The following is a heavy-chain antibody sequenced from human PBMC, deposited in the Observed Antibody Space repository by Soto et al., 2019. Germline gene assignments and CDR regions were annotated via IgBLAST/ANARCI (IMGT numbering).Heavy chain of an antibody. Sequence: GSLRLSCAASGFTFSSYAMSWVRQAPGKGLEWVSSISGSGGGTYYADSVKGRFTFSRDNSKNTLYLQMNSLRAEDTAVYYCAKFGMATTKRSPPYYIDYWGQGALVTVPQ. CDR1: GFTFSSYA. D-gene: IGHD1-1*01. CDR2: ISGSGGGT. J-gene: IGHJ4*02. CDR3: AKFGMATTKRSPPYYIDY. V-gene: IGHV3-23*01.